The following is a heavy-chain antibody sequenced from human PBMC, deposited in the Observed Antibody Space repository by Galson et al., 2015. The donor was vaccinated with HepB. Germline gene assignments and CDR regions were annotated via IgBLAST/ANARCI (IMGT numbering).Heavy chain of an antibody. CDR2: ISGNSSRI. J-gene: IGHJ4*02. V-gene: IGHV3-48*02. Sequence: SLRLSCAASGFEFSMYSMNWVRQAPGKGLEWISYISGNSSRIDYADSVQGRFTISRDNARNSMYLQMRSLKDEDTAVYFCTRGDGADSWYSEFWGQGTLVTVSS. D-gene: IGHD1-26*01. CDR1: GFEFSMYS. CDR3: TRGDGADSWYSEF.